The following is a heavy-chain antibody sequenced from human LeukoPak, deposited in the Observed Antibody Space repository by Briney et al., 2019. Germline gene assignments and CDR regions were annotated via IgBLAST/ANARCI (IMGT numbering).Heavy chain of an antibody. Sequence: ASVKVSCKASGYTFTSNYIRWVRQAPGQGLEWMGVIHPSGGSTSYAQKFQGRVTMTKDTSTSTAYMELSSLRSEDTATYYCARMGMDAAMITNFFDYWGQGTLVTVSS. CDR1: GYTFTSNY. J-gene: IGHJ4*02. V-gene: IGHV1-46*01. CDR2: IHPSGGST. CDR3: ARMGMDAAMITNFFDY. D-gene: IGHD5-18*01.